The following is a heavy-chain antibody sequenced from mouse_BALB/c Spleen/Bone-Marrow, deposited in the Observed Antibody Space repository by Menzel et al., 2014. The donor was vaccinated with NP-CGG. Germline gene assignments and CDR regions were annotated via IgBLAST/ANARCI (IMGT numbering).Heavy chain of an antibody. D-gene: IGHD5-1*01. CDR2: INPYNGGT. Sequence: EVQVVESGPELVKPGASMRISCRASGYSFTAYTMNWVKQSHGKNLEWIGLINPYNGGTSYNQKFKGKATLTVDKSSSTAYMELLSLTSEDSAVYYCASWSTTGAMDYWGQGTSVTVSS. CDR3: ASWSTTGAMDY. CDR1: GYSFTAYT. V-gene: IGHV1-18*01. J-gene: IGHJ4*01.